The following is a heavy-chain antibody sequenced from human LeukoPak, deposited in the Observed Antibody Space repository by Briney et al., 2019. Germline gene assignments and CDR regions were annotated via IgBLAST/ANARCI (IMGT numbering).Heavy chain of an antibody. CDR1: GYSISSGYY. CDR2: IYHSGSA. Sequence: SETLSLTCTVSGYSISSGYYWGWIRPPPGKGLEWNGSIYHSGSAYYNPSLKSRVTISVDTSKNQFSLKLSSVTAADTAVYYCARDREPRGFDYWGQGTLVTVSS. V-gene: IGHV4-38-2*02. D-gene: IGHD1-14*01. J-gene: IGHJ4*02. CDR3: ARDREPRGFDY.